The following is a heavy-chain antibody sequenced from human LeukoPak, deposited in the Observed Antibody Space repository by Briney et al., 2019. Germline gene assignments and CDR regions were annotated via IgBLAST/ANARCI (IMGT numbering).Heavy chain of an antibody. J-gene: IGHJ4*02. CDR1: TYSFTSYW. D-gene: IGHD2-2*03. CDR3: ARLGYCSSTSCKRGGFDY. CDR2: IFPGDSDT. Sequence: GESLKISCRDSTYSFTSYWIGWVRQMPGKGLEWMGIIFPGDSDTRYSPSSQGQVTISADKSTSTTYLQWSSLRASDTAIYYCARLGYCSSTSCKRGGFDYWGQGTQVTVSS. V-gene: IGHV5-51*01.